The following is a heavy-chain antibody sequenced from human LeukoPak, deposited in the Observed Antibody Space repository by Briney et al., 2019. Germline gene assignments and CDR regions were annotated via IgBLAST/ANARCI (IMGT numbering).Heavy chain of an antibody. D-gene: IGHD3-10*01. V-gene: IGHV3-11*01. J-gene: IGHJ4*02. CDR1: RFTFSDYY. CDR2: ISSSGSTI. CDR3: AKERFGGFDY. Sequence: GGSLRLSCAASRFTFSDYYMSWIRQAPGKGLEWISYISSSGSTIYYADSVKGRFTISRDNAKNTLYLQMNSLRAEDTALYYCAKERFGGFDYWGQGTLVTVSS.